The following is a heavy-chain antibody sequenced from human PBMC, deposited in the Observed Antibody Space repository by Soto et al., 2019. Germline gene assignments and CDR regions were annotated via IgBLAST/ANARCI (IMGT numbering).Heavy chain of an antibody. CDR2: VDVGGGST. CDR1: GFTFSTHA. V-gene: IGHV3-23*01. CDR3: ARNSGRAGGWACDN. Sequence: EVQLLESGGGLVQPGGSLRLSCAASGFTFSTHAMIWVRQAPGKGLNWVSTVDVGGGSTYYTDSVKGRFTVSRDNSKNTVYVQLLALKAEDVDIYLCARNSGRAGGWACDNWGQGTMVTVSS. J-gene: IGHJ3*02. D-gene: IGHD6-25*01.